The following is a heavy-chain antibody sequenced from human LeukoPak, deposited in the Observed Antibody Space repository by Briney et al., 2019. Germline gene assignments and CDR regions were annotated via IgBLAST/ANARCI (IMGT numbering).Heavy chain of an antibody. V-gene: IGHV3-15*01. CDR2: IKSKTDGGTT. CDR1: GFIFSNVW. Sequence: KPGGSLRLSRAASGFIFSNVWMSWVRQAPGKGLEWVGLIKSKTDGGTTDYAAPVKGRFTISRDDSKNTLYLQMNSLKTEDTAVYYCTLYLGSWGRGTLVTVSS. CDR3: TLYLGS. J-gene: IGHJ4*02.